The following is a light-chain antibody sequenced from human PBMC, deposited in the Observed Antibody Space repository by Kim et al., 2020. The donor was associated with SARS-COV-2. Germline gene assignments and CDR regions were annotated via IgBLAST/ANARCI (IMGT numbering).Light chain of an antibody. CDR3: QVWDSSSDHVV. J-gene: IGLJ2*01. CDR2: DDT. CDR1: NIGSKS. Sequence: SYELTQPPSVSVGPGQTARITCGGNNIGSKSVHWYQQKPGQAPRLIVYDDTDRPSGIPQRISGFNSGATATLIMSRVEAGDEADYYCQVWDSSSDHVVFGGGTQLTVL. V-gene: IGLV3-21*02.